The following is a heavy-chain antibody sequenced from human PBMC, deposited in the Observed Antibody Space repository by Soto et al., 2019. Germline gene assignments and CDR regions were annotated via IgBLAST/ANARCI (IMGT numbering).Heavy chain of an antibody. CDR3: ARSIVGFTILDY. Sequence: GASVKVSCKASGYTFTSYGISWVRQAPGQGLEWMGWISAYNGNTSYAQKFEGRVTMTRDTSTSTVYMELSSLRSEDTAVYYCARSIVGFTILDYWGQGTPVTVS. CDR1: GYTFTSYG. J-gene: IGHJ4*02. CDR2: ISAYNGNT. D-gene: IGHD1-26*01. V-gene: IGHV1-18*01.